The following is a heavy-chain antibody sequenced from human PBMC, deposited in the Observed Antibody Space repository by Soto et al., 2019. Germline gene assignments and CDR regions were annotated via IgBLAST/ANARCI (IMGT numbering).Heavy chain of an antibody. V-gene: IGHV3-23*01. CDR2: ISGSGGST. Sequence: EVQLLESGGGLVQPGGSLRLSCAASGFTFSSYAMSWVLQAPGKGLEWVSAISGSGGSTYYADSVKGRFTISRDNSKNTLYLQMNSLRAEDTDVYYCAKGKLWLPYYFDYWGQGTLVTVSS. CDR3: AKGKLWLPYYFDY. D-gene: IGHD5-18*01. CDR1: GFTFSSYA. J-gene: IGHJ4*02.